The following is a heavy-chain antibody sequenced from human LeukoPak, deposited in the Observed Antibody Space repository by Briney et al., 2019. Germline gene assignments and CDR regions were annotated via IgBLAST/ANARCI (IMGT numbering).Heavy chain of an antibody. CDR3: ARSHIAAAEPYNFDY. J-gene: IGHJ4*02. CDR1: GGSISSSSYY. CDR2: IYYSGST. D-gene: IGHD6-13*01. Sequence: PSETLSLTCTVSGGSISSSSYYWGWIRQPPGKGLGWIGSIYYSGSTYYNPSLKSRVTISVDTSKNQFSLKLSSVTAADTAVYYCARSHIAAAEPYNFDYWGQGTLVTVSS. V-gene: IGHV4-39*07.